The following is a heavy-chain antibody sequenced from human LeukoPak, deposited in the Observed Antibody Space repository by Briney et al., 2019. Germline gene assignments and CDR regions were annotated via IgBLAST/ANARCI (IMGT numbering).Heavy chain of an antibody. J-gene: IGHJ4*02. V-gene: IGHV4-39*01. CDR1: GGSISNNNYY. CDR3: ARRAAMVRGVIITPFDY. Sequence: PSETLSLTCTVSGGSISNNNYYWAWIRQPPGKGLECIGSIYYSGSTYYNPSLKSRVTISVDTSKNQFSLKLSSVTAADTAVYYCARRAAMVRGVIITPFDYWGQGTLVTVSS. D-gene: IGHD3-10*01. CDR2: IYYSGST.